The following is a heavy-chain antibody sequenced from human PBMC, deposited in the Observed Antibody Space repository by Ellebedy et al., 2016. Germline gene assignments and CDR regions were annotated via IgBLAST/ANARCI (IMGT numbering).Heavy chain of an antibody. V-gene: IGHV4-34*01. CDR3: ARGGFIGHQL. CDR2: INESGTV. CDR1: GGSFSAYY. Sequence: SETLSLXXAVNGGSFSAYYWNWIRQTPGKGLEWIGEINESGTVNYNPSLTSRLTISVDKSKKQFSLLVRSVTAADTGVYYCARGGFIGHQLWGQGTLVTVSS. D-gene: IGHD5-12*01. J-gene: IGHJ4*02.